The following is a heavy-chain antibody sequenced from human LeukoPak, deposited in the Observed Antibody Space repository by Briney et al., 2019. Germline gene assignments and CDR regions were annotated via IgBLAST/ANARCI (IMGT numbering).Heavy chain of an antibody. D-gene: IGHD3-10*01. J-gene: IGHJ4*02. CDR2: ISYDGSNK. V-gene: IGHV3-30*18. CDR1: GFTFSSYG. CDR3: AKDAQLLRFGQSNIDY. Sequence: GGSLRLSCAASGFTFSSYGMHWVRQAPGKGLEWVAVISYDGSNKYYADSVKGRFTISRDNSKNTLYLQMNSLRAEDTAVYYCAKDAQLLRFGQSNIDYWGQGTLVTVSS.